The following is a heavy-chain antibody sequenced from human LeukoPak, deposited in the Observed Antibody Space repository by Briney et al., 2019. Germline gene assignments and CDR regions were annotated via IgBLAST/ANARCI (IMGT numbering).Heavy chain of an antibody. CDR3: ARPLVGDALDY. V-gene: IGHV3-33*01. CDR2: IWYDGSNE. CDR1: GFTFSRYG. Sequence: PGGSLRLSCAASGFTFSRYGMHWVRQAPGKGLEWVAVIWYDGSNEYYVDSVKGRFTIFRDNSKNTLHLQMNSLRAEDTAVYYCARPLVGDALDYWGQGTLVTVSS. J-gene: IGHJ4*02. D-gene: IGHD1-26*01.